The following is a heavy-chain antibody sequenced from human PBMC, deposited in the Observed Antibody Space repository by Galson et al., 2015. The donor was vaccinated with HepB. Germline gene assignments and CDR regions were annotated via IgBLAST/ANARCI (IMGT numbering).Heavy chain of an antibody. D-gene: IGHD6-13*01. J-gene: IGHJ4*02. V-gene: IGHV3-21*01. CDR1: GFTFNSYN. CDR3: ARTPKVIAAAGKGGPIDY. Sequence: SLRLSCAASGFTFNSYNMNWVRQAPGKGLEWVSSIRSSSSYISYADSVKGRFTISRDNAKNSLYLQMNSLRAEDTAVYYCARTPKVIAAAGKGGPIDYWGQGTLVTVSS. CDR2: IRSSSSYI.